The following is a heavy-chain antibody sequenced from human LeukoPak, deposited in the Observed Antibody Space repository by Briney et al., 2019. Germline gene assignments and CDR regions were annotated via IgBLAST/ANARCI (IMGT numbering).Heavy chain of an antibody. J-gene: IGHJ4*02. V-gene: IGHV3-21*01. Sequence: GGSLRLSCAASGFTFSSYSMNWVRQAPGKGLEWVSSISSSSSYIYYADSVKGRFTISRDNAKNSLYPQMNSLRAEDTAVYYCAREVDIRYFDYWGQGTLVTVSS. CDR2: ISSSSSYI. CDR1: GFTFSSYS. CDR3: AREVDIRYFDY. D-gene: IGHD2-15*01.